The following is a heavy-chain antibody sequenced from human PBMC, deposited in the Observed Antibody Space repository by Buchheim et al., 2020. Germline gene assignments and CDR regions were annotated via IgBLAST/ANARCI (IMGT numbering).Heavy chain of an antibody. D-gene: IGHD3-10*01. V-gene: IGHV4-61*02. Sequence: VQLQESGPGLVKPSQTLSLTCNVSGGSLSSDNLYWSWIRQTAGKGLEWIGRVSASGSTNYNPSLKSRVTISIDTSKKQLSLRVKSVTAADTALYFCARLWFRETTNLWFFDVWGRGT. CDR2: VSASGST. CDR3: ARLWFRETTNLWFFDV. J-gene: IGHJ3*01. CDR1: GGSLSSDNLY.